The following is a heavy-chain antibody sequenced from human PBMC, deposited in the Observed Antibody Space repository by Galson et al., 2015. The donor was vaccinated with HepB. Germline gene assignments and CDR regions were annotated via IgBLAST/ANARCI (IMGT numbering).Heavy chain of an antibody. V-gene: IGHV5-10-1*01. J-gene: IGHJ6*02. CDR1: GYSFTSYW. Sequence: QSGAEVTKPGESLRISCKGSGYSFTSYWISWVRQMPGKGLEWMGRIDPSDSYTNYSPSFQGHVTISADKSISTAYLQWSSLKASDTAMYYCAAEGSGDLNLYYYGMDVWGQGTTVTVSS. CDR3: AAEGSGDLNLYYYGMDV. D-gene: IGHD3-10*01. CDR2: IDPSDSYT.